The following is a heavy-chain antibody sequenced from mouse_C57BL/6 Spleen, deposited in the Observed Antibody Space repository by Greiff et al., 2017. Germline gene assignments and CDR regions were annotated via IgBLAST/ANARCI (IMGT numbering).Heavy chain of an antibody. CDR2: IYPSDSET. CDR3: ARALMVTASYWYFDV. Sequence: VQLQQPGAELVRPGSSVKLSCKASGYTFTSYWMDWVKQRPGQGLEWIGNIYPSDSETHYNQKFKDKATLTVDKSSSTAYMQLSSLTSEDSAVYYCARALMVTASYWYFDVWGTGTTVTVSS. CDR1: GYTFTSYW. J-gene: IGHJ1*03. D-gene: IGHD2-3*01. V-gene: IGHV1-61*01.